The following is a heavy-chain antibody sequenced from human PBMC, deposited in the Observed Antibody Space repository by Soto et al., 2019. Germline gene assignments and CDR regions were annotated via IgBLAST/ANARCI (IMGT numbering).Heavy chain of an antibody. CDR3: ARSEWGYAFDI. CDR2: MYYTGST. J-gene: IGHJ3*02. V-gene: IGHV4-59*01. CDR1: GASIRDYY. Sequence: SDTLSLTRTVSGASIRDYYGSWIRQPPRKGLEWIGYMYYTGSTNYNLSLKSRVTISLDTSKNQFSLKLSSVTAADTAVYYCARSEWGYAFDIWGQGTMVTVSS. D-gene: IGHD2-15*01.